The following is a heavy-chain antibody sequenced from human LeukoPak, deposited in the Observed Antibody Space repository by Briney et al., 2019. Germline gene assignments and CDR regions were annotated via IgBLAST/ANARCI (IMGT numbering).Heavy chain of an antibody. V-gene: IGHV3-21*01. D-gene: IGHD4-17*01. Sequence: GGSLRLSCAASGFTFSSYTMNWVRQAPGKGLEWVSSISSSRSYISYADSVKGRFTISRDNAKNSLYLQMNSLRAEDTAVYYCARDDYGDYAVDYWGQGTLVTVPS. CDR3: ARDDYGDYAVDY. J-gene: IGHJ4*02. CDR2: ISSSRSYI. CDR1: GFTFSSYT.